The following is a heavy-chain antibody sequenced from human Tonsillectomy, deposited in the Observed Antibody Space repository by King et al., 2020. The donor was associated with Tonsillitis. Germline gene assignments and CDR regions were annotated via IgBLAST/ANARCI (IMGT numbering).Heavy chain of an antibody. D-gene: IGHD5-12*01. V-gene: IGHV1-58*01. Sequence: QLVESGPEVRKPGTSVKVSCKASGLTFSTSAVQWVRQARGQRFEWIGWIVVGSGTTNYAQKFQERVTITRDMSTRTVYMELSSLRSEDTAVYYCATEGDMATWFDPWGQGTLVTVSS. CDR2: IVVGSGTT. CDR3: ATEGDMATWFDP. J-gene: IGHJ5*02. CDR1: GLTFSTSA.